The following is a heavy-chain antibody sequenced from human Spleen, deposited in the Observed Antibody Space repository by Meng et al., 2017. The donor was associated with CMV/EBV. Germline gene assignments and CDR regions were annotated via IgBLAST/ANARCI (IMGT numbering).Heavy chain of an antibody. CDR2: VGAENGET. CDR1: GYKFDIYG. Sequence: QIQLVQSGPELRRPGASVKVSCKASGYKFDIYGITWVRQAPGQGLEWVGWVGAENGETNYGQKFQGRVTVTADTFTKTAYMEMRSLRSDDLDIYYCARAGAAVTTNFDFWGQGTLVTVSS. CDR3: ARAGAAVTTNFDF. J-gene: IGHJ4*02. V-gene: IGHV1-18*03. D-gene: IGHD4-17*01.